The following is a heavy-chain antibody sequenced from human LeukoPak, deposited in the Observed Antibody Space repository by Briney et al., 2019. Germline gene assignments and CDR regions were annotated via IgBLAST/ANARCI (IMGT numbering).Heavy chain of an antibody. CDR2: IIPIFGIA. CDR3: ASNSYGYFYWFDP. D-gene: IGHD5-18*01. J-gene: IGHJ5*02. Sequence: SVKVSCKASGGTFSSYAISWVRQAPGQGLEWMGRIIPIFGIANYAQKFQGRVTITADKSTSTAYMELSSLRSEDTAVYYCASNSYGYFYWFDPWGQGTLVTVSS. CDR1: GGTFSSYA. V-gene: IGHV1-69*04.